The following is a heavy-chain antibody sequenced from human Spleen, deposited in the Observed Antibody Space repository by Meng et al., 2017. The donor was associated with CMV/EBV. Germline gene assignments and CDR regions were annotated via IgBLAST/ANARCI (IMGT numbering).Heavy chain of an antibody. V-gene: IGHV3-21*01. CDR3: ARDRGNNWLDP. J-gene: IGHJ5*02. D-gene: IGHD5-24*01. CDR2: ISSTSIYM. CDR1: GCTFSSFR. Sequence: SCTASGCTFSSFRMTWVRQAPGQGLEWVSSISSTSIYMYYADSVKGRFTISRDNAENSLYLQMNSLRVEDTALYYCARDRGNNWLDPWGQGTLVTVSS.